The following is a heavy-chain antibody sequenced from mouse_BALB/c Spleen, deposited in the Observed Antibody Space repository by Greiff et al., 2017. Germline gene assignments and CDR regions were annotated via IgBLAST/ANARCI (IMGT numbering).Heavy chain of an antibody. V-gene: IGHV3-2*02. J-gene: IGHJ3*01. CDR3: ARSALLPKGAWFAY. D-gene: IGHD2-10*01. CDR1: GYSITSDYA. CDR2: ISYSGST. Sequence: EVKLVESGPGLVKPSQSLSLTCTVTGYSITSDYAWNWIRQFPGNKLEWMGYISYSGSTSYNPSLKSRISITRDTSKNQFFLQLNSVTTEDTATYYCARSALLPKGAWFAYWGQGTLVTVSA.